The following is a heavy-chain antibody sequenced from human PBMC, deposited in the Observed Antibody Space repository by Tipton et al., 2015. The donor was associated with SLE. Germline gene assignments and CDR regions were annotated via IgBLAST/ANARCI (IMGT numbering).Heavy chain of an antibody. Sequence: TPSLTCTVSGGSISSGSYYWSWIRQSAGEGLEWIGRIYTRGSTNYNLSLKSRVAISLDTSKNQISLRLTSVTAADTAVYYCARGPSSSETYYTWFDSWGQGTLVTVSS. CDR3: ARGPSSSETYYTWFDS. CDR2: IYTRGST. J-gene: IGHJ5*01. D-gene: IGHD1-26*01. CDR1: GGSISSGSYY. V-gene: IGHV4-61*02.